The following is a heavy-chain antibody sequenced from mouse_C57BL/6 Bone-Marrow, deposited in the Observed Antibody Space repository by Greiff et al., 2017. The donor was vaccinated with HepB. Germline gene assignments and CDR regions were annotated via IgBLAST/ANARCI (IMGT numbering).Heavy chain of an antibody. D-gene: IGHD1-1*01. CDR2: IDPSDSYT. V-gene: IGHV1-69*01. Sequence: VQLQQPGAELVMPGASVKLSCKASGYTFTSYWMHWVKQRPGQGLEWIGEIDPSDSYTNYNQKFKGKSTLTVDKSSSTAYMQLSSLTSEDSAVYYCARSGYYGSSLDYWAQGTTLTVSS. CDR1: GYTFTSYW. CDR3: ARSGYYGSSLDY. J-gene: IGHJ2*01.